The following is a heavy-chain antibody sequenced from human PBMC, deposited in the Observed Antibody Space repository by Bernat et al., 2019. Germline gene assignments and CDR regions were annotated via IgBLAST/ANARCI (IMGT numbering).Heavy chain of an antibody. D-gene: IGHD2-2*01. J-gene: IGHJ5*02. CDR2: INSGGNT. CDR1: GLSVSNNY. CDR3: ARDGSRSSTSGWFDP. V-gene: IGHV3-53*01. Sequence: EVQLVESGGGLIQPGGSLRLSCAASGLSVSNNYMSWVRQAPGKGLEWVSVINSGGNTYYADSVKGRFTISRDISKNTLYLQMNSLRADDTAVYYCARDGSRSSTSGWFDPWGQGTLVTVSS.